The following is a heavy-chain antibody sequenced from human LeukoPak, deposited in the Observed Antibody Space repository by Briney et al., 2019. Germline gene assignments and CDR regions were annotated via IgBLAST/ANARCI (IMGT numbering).Heavy chain of an antibody. V-gene: IGHV4-39*01. J-gene: IGHJ5*02. Sequence: SETLSLTCNVSGGSITTSSFYWGWIRQTPGKGLEWIGTIYYTGDTYYNRSLKSRATIAVDTSKDQFFLALSSVTAADTAVYYCVRAVGAVAGPGDWFDPWGPGTLVTVSS. D-gene: IGHD6-19*01. CDR1: GGSITTSSFY. CDR3: VRAVGAVAGPGDWFDP. CDR2: IYYTGDT.